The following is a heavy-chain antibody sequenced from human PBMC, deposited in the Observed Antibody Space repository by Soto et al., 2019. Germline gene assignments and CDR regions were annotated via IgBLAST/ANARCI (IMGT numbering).Heavy chain of an antibody. CDR1: GFIVSSNH. V-gene: IGHV3-53*01. J-gene: IGHJ6*02. Sequence: EVQLVESGGGLIQPGGSLRLSCVASGFIVSSNHMSWVRQAPGKGLEWVSVIYSGHTTYYADSVEGRFTISRDDSKNTLYLQMNSLRAEDTAVYYCAKDGTRDYGDQYYYYYYGMDVWGQGTTVTVSS. CDR3: AKDGTRDYGDQYYYYYYGMDV. CDR2: IYSGHTT. D-gene: IGHD4-17*01.